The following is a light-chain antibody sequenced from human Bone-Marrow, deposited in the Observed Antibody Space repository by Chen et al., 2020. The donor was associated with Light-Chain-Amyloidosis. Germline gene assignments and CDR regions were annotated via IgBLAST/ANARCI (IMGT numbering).Light chain of an antibody. V-gene: IGKV3-20*01. CDR2: GSS. Sequence: EIVLTQSPGTLSLSPGEGANLSFRASQTITSNYLIWYQQKFGQAPRLLIYGSSSRANGIPDRFTGSGSGTDFTLTINRLEPEDFAMYYCQQYGTSPLTFGGVTKVEIK. CDR3: QQYGTSPLT. J-gene: IGKJ4*01. CDR1: QTITSNY.